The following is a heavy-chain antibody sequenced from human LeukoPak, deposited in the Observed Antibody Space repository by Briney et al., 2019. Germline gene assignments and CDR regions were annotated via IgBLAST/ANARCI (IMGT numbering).Heavy chain of an antibody. V-gene: IGHV3-23*01. J-gene: IGHJ5*02. Sequence: GGSLRLSCAASGFTFSSYAMSWVRQAPGKGLEWVSAISGSGGSTYYADSVKGRFTISRDNSKNTLYLQMNSLRAEDTAVYYCAKDGRHYDILTGYYLGGRWFDPWGQGTLVTASS. CDR1: GFTFSSYA. D-gene: IGHD3-9*01. CDR3: AKDGRHYDILTGYYLGGRWFDP. CDR2: ISGSGGST.